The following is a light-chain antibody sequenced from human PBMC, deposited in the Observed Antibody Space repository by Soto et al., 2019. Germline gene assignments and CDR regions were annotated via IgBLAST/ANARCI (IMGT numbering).Light chain of an antibody. CDR2: MGS. Sequence: DIVLTQSPLSLPVTPGEPASISCRSSQRLLHSNGFHYLDWYLQKPGQSPQLLIYMGSNRASGVPDRFSGSGPGTDFTLKISRVEADAVGVYYCMQAVQNPFTFGTGTKVDIK. CDR1: QRLLHSNGFHY. J-gene: IGKJ3*01. V-gene: IGKV2-28*01. CDR3: MQAVQNPFT.